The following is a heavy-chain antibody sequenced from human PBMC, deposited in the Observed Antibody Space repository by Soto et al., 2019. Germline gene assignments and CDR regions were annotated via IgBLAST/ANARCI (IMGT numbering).Heavy chain of an antibody. CDR3: AKDPSDGYYFDY. D-gene: IGHD2-21*01. Sequence: EVQLLESGRGLVQPGGSLRLSCAASGFTFSSHARTWVRQAPGKGLEWVSSISSSGSSTYYADSVKGRFTISRDNSKNTLYLQMNSLRAEDTAVYYCAKDPSDGYYFDYWGQGTLVTISS. CDR1: GFTFSSHA. J-gene: IGHJ4*02. V-gene: IGHV3-23*01. CDR2: ISSSGSST.